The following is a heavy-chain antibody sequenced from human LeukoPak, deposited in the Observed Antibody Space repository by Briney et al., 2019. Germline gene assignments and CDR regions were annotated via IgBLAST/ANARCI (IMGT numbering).Heavy chain of an antibody. CDR1: GGSISSYY. CDR2: IYTSGST. D-gene: IGHD6-6*01. V-gene: IGHV4-4*09. J-gene: IGHJ4*02. Sequence: SETLSLTCTVSGGSISSYYWSWIRQPPGKGLEWIGYIYTSGSTNYNRSLKSRVTISVDTSKNQFSLKLSSVTAADTAVYYCARGTQSARSLFDYWGQGTLVTVSS. CDR3: ARGTQSARSLFDY.